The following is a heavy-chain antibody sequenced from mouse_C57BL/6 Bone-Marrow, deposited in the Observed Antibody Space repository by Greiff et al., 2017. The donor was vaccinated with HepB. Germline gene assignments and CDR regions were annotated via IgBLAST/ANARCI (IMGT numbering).Heavy chain of an antibody. CDR1: GFTFSDYY. V-gene: IGHV5-12*01. CDR2: ISNGGGST. Sequence: EVNVVESGGGLVQPGGSLKLSCAASGFTFSDYYMYWVRQTPEKRLEWVAYISNGGGSTCYPDTVKGRFTISRDNAKNTLYLQMSRLKSEDTAMYYCARQYGRGFAYWGQGTLVTVSA. CDR3: ARQYGRGFAY. D-gene: IGHD1-1*01. J-gene: IGHJ3*01.